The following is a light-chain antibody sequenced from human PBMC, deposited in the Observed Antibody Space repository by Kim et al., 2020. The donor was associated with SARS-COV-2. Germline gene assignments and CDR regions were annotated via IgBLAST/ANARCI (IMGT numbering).Light chain of an antibody. CDR1: RSISNY. CDR2: NAS. CDR3: EQSGNWPWT. V-gene: IGKV3-11*02. J-gene: IGKJ1*01. Sequence: EVVLTQSPATLSLSPGERATLSCRASRSISNYLACYQQKPGQPPRLLLYNASARATGIPVRCSGSGSGRDFTLTISSLEPEDCAVYYCEQSGNWPWTRGEETTGDIK.